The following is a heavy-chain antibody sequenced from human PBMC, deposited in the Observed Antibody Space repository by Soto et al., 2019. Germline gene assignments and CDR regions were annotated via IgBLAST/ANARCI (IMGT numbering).Heavy chain of an antibody. CDR3: ARDLPAARYGHNWFDP. V-gene: IGHV1-2*04. Sequence: ASVKVSCKASGYTFTGYYMHWVRQAPGQGLEWMGWINPNSGGTNYAQKFQGWVTMTRDTSTSTAYMELSRLRSDDTAVYYCARDLPAARYGHNWFDPWGQGTLVTVSS. J-gene: IGHJ5*02. D-gene: IGHD4-17*01. CDR1: GYTFTGYY. CDR2: INPNSGGT.